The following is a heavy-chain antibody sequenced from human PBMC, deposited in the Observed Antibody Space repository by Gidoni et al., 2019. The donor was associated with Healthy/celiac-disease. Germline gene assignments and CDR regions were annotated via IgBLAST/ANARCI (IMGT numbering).Heavy chain of an antibody. CDR3: ATGPPDSSGPFDY. Sequence: KVSCKVSGYTLTELSMHWVRQAPGKGLEWMGGFDPEDGETIYAQKFQGRVTMTEDTSTDTAYMELSSLRSEDTAVYYCATGPPDSSGPFDYWGQGTLVTVSS. V-gene: IGHV1-24*01. J-gene: IGHJ4*02. CDR2: FDPEDGET. D-gene: IGHD3-22*01. CDR1: GYTLTELS.